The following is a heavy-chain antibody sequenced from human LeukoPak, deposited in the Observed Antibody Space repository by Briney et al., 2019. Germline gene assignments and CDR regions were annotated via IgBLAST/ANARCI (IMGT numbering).Heavy chain of an antibody. D-gene: IGHD4-11*01. Sequence: SVKVSCKASGYTFITYYMHWVRQAPGQGLEWMGGIIPIFGTANYAQKFQGRVTITADESTSTAYMELSSLRSEDTAVYYCAKTTTQHRYYYYGMDVWGQGTTVTVSS. CDR2: IIPIFGTA. V-gene: IGHV1-69*13. J-gene: IGHJ6*02. CDR3: AKTTTQHRYYYYGMDV. CDR1: GYTFITYY.